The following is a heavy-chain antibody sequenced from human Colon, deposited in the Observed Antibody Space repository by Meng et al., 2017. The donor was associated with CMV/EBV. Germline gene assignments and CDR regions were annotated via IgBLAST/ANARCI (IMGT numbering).Heavy chain of an antibody. Sequence: SETLSLTCSVSGGSISGYYWTWIRQPPGKGLEWIGYIHYSGSTNSNPSLKSRVTISVDTSKNQFSLNLSSVTAADTAVYYCARTYYYESSGYYSYYYHSGMDVWGQGTPVTVSS. CDR1: GGSISGYY. J-gene: IGHJ6*02. D-gene: IGHD3-22*01. CDR2: IHYSGST. V-gene: IGHV4-59*01. CDR3: ARTYYYESSGYYSYYYHSGMDV.